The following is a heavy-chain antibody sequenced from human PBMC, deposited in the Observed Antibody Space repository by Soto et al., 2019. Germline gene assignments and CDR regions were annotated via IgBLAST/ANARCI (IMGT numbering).Heavy chain of an antibody. V-gene: IGHV3-48*02. Sequence: GGSLRLSCVASGFSLANYPMNWVRQTPGKGLEWISYSSPRGDTIYYADSVEGRFTISRDNARNSLSLHMSSLRDEDSALYYCAKGPNQNLGWPYYFESWGQGAPVTVSS. CDR1: GFSLANYP. J-gene: IGHJ4*02. CDR3: AKGPNQNLGWPYYFES. D-gene: IGHD6-19*01. CDR2: SSPRGDTI.